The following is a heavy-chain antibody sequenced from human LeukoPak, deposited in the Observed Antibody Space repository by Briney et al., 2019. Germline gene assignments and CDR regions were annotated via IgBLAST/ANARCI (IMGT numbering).Heavy chain of an antibody. J-gene: IGHJ4*02. CDR2: IWYDGSEK. CDR3: ARDSSRKFDF. CDR1: GFTFRNYA. Sequence: GTSLRLSCAGSGFTFRNYAIHWVRQALGKGLEWVAVIWYDGSEKNYAESVKGRLTLSRDNSKNTVYLQLDSLRAEDTAVYYCARDSSRKFDFWGQGTLVTVSS. V-gene: IGHV3-33*01. D-gene: IGHD6-6*01.